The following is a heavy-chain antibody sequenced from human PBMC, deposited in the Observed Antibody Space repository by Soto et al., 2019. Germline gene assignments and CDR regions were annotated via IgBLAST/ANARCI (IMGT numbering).Heavy chain of an antibody. CDR3: AKDLQFSGWLSAQTFDY. Sequence: GGSLRLSCAASGFTFSSYGMHWVRQAPGKGLECVSAISGSDGSTNYADSVKGRFTISRDKSKSTLYLQMTSLRAEDTAVYYCAKDLQFSGWLSAQTFDYWGQGTQVTVSS. D-gene: IGHD6-19*01. CDR1: GFTFSSYG. V-gene: IGHV3-23*01. CDR2: ISGSDGST. J-gene: IGHJ4*02.